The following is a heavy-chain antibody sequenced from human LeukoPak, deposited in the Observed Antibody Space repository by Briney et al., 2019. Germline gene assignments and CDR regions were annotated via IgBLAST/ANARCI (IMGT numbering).Heavy chain of an antibody. CDR2: IDHTGGT. V-gene: IGHV4-59*01. J-gene: IGHJ5*02. D-gene: IGHD5-18*01. CDR1: DDSITIYY. CDR3: AKGAGGFSYYNWFDP. Sequence: PSETLSLTCTVSDDSITIYYWTWIRQPPGKGLEWIGYIDHTGGTNYNPSLNSRVTISRDTSKNHFSLKLSSATAADTAIYYCAKGAGGFSYYNWFDPWGQGTLVTVSS.